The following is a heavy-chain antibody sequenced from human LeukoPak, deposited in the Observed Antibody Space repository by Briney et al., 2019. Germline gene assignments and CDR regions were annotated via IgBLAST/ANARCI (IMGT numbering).Heavy chain of an antibody. Sequence: GGSLRLSCAASGFTFSSYGVHWVRQAPGKGLEWVAVIWYDGSNKYYADSVKGRFTISRDNSKNTLYLQMNSLRAEDTAVYYCAREDGYHLPFDYWGQGTLVTVSS. D-gene: IGHD5-24*01. CDR2: IWYDGSNK. J-gene: IGHJ4*02. CDR1: GFTFSSYG. CDR3: AREDGYHLPFDY. V-gene: IGHV3-33*01.